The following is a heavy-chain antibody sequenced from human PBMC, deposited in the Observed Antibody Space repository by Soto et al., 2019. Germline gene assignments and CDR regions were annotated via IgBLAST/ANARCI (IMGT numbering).Heavy chain of an antibody. V-gene: IGHV4-39*01. CDR3: ARHESLGISFYYYGMDV. D-gene: IGHD7-27*01. CDR1: GGSISSGSYY. J-gene: IGHJ6*02. CDR2: IYYSGST. Sequence: TSETLSLTCTVSGGSISSGSYYWGWIRQPPGKGLEWIGSIYYSGSTYYNPSLKSRVTMSVDTSKDQFSLKLSSVTAADTAVYYCARHESLGISFYYYGMDVWGQGTTVTVSS.